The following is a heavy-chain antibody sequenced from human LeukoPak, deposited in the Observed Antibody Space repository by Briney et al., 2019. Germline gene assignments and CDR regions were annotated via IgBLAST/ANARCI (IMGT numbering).Heavy chain of an antibody. V-gene: IGHV3-33*01. J-gene: IGHJ3*02. CDR3: ARDSDAFDI. Sequence: PGWSLRLSCAASGFTFSSYGMHWVRQAPGKGLEWVAVIWYDGSNKYYADSVKGRFTISRDNSKNTLYLQMNSLRAEDTAVYYCARDSDAFDIWGQGTMVTVSS. CDR1: GFTFSSYG. CDR2: IWYDGSNK.